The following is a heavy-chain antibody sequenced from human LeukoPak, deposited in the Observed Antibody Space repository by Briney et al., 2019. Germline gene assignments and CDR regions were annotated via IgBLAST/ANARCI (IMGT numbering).Heavy chain of an antibody. V-gene: IGHV1-2*02. Sequence: ASVKVSCKASGYTFTGYYMHWVRQAPGQGLEWMGWINPNSGGTNYAQKFQGRVTMTTNTSTSTAYMELRSLRSDDTAVYYCARGITMVRGVHYMDVWGKGTTVTVSS. CDR1: GYTFTGYY. CDR2: INPNSGGT. CDR3: ARGITMVRGVHYMDV. D-gene: IGHD3-10*01. J-gene: IGHJ6*03.